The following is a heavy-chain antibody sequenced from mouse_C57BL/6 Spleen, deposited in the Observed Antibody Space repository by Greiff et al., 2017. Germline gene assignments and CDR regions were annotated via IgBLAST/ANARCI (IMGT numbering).Heavy chain of an antibody. V-gene: IGHV5-9*01. J-gene: IGHJ3*01. CDR1: GFTFSSYT. D-gene: IGHD2-4*01. Sequence: EVHLVESGGGLVKPGGSLKLSCAASGFTFSSYTLSWVRQTPEKRLEWVATISGGGGDTYYPDSVKGRFTISRANAKNTLYLPLISLRSEDTALYYCARHRDDYLWLAGWGPVTLVTVSA. CDR3: ARHRDDYLWLAG. CDR2: ISGGGGDT.